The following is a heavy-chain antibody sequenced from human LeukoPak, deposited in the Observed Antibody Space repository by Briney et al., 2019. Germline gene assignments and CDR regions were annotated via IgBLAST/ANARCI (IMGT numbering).Heavy chain of an antibody. V-gene: IGHV4-39*07. CDR1: GGSISSSSYY. D-gene: IGHD3-3*02. J-gene: IGHJ6*03. CDR3: ARGLAHSYYYYYYMDV. CDR2: IYYSGST. Sequence: SETLSLTCTVSGGSISSSSYYWGWIRQPPGKGLEWIGSIYYSGSTYYNPSLKSRVTISVDTSKNQFSLKLSSVTAADTAVYYCARGLAHSYYYYYYMDVWGKGTTVTISS.